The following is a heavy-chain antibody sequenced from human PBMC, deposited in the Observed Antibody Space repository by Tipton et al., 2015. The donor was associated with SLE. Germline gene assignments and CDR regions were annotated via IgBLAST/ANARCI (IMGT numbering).Heavy chain of an antibody. CDR1: GFTFNTYW. CDR3: AREAMTFDY. CDR2: INSAGTTT. V-gene: IGHV3-74*03. Sequence: SLRLSCAASGFTFNTYWMRWVRQAPGKGLVWVSHINSAGTTTTYADSVRGRFTISRDNAKNTVYLQMNSLRAEDTAVYYCAREAMTFDYWGQGTLVTVSS. J-gene: IGHJ4*02. D-gene: IGHD2/OR15-2a*01.